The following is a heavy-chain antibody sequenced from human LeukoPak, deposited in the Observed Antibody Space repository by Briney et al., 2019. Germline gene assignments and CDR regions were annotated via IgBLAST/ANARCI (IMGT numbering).Heavy chain of an antibody. J-gene: IGHJ4*02. CDR1: GFTVGSDY. CDR2: IYSGGST. CDR3: ARVAFRSSSYISGIDC. V-gene: IGHV3-53*01. D-gene: IGHD6-6*01. Sequence: GGSLRLSCAASGFTVGSDYMSWVRQAPGKGLEWVSVIYSGGSTYYADSVKGRFTISRDSSKNILYLQMNSLRDEDTAVYYCARVAFRSSSYISGIDCWGQGTLVTVSS.